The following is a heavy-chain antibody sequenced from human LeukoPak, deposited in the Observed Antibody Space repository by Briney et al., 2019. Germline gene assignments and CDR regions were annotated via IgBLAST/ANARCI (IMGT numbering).Heavy chain of an antibody. CDR2: IRSKAYGGTT. V-gene: IGHV3-49*04. CDR1: GFTFSSYA. CDR3: TTSGSYFLDNWFDP. Sequence: GGSLRHSCAASGFTFSSYAMSWVRQAPGKGLEWVGFIRSKAYGGTTEYAASVKGRFTISRDDSKSIAYLQMNSLKTEDTAVYYCTTSGSYFLDNWFDPWGQGTLVTVSS. J-gene: IGHJ5*02. D-gene: IGHD1-26*01.